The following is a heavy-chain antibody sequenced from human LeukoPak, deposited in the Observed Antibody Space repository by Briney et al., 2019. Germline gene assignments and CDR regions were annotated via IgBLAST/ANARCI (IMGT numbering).Heavy chain of an antibody. CDR1: GGTFSSYA. V-gene: IGHV1-69*05. CDR3: AREARDIVAYCGGDCDPPFYYFDY. D-gene: IGHD2-21*02. Sequence: SVKVSCKASGGTFSSYAISWVRQAPGQGLEWMGRIIPIFGTANYAQKFQGRVTITTDESTSTAYMELSSLRSEDTAVYYCAREARDIVAYCGGDCDPPFYYFDYWGQGTLVTVSS. CDR2: IIPIFGTA. J-gene: IGHJ4*02.